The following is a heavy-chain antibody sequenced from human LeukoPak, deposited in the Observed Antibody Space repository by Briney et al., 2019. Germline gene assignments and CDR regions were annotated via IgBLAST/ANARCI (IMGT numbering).Heavy chain of an antibody. CDR2: IIPIFGTA. Sequence: SVKVSCKASGGTFSSYAISWVRQAPGQGLEWMGRIIPIFGTANYAQKFQGRVTIITGASTGAASMERGSPRAEDTAVYYCASRYYYDSSEDIWGQGTMVTVSS. J-gene: IGHJ3*02. CDR1: GGTFSSYA. CDR3: ASRYYYDSSEDI. D-gene: IGHD3-22*01. V-gene: IGHV1-69*05.